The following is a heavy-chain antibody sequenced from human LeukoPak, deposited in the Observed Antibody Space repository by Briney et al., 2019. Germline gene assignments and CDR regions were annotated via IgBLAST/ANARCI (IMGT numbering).Heavy chain of an antibody. CDR2: IIPVFGTA. CDR1: GGTFSSYA. Sequence: SVKVSCKASGGTFSSYAISWVRQAPGQGLEWMGGIIPVFGTANYAQKFQGRVTITTDESTSTAYMELSSLRSEDTAVYYCASPHCSGGSCYLSEYFQHWGQGTLVTVSS. D-gene: IGHD2-15*01. V-gene: IGHV1-69*05. J-gene: IGHJ1*01. CDR3: ASPHCSGGSCYLSEYFQH.